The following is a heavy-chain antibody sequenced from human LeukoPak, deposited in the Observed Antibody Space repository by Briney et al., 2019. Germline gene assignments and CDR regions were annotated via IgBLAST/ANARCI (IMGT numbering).Heavy chain of an antibody. CDR2: ISGSGDRT. V-gene: IGHV3-23*01. CDR3: AKGGAVSGKSITMVRGTRRYYYYMDV. CDR1: GFTFSSYG. D-gene: IGHD3-10*01. J-gene: IGHJ6*03. Sequence: PGGSLRLSCGASGFTFSSYGMSWVRQAPGKGLEWVSTISGSGDRTYYADSVKGRFTISRDNSKNTLYLQMNSLRAEDTAVYYCAKGGAVSGKSITMVRGTRRYYYYMDVWGKGTTVTISS.